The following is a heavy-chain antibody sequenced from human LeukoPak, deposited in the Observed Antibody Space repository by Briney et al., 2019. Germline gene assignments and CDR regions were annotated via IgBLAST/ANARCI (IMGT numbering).Heavy chain of an antibody. J-gene: IGHJ4*02. V-gene: IGHV3-30*18. Sequence: GGSLRLSCAASGFTFSSYGMHWVRQAPGKGLEWVAVISYDGSNKYYADSVKGRFTISRDNSKNTLYLQMNSLRAEDTAVYYCAKGTVGAKYWGQGTLVTVSS. CDR3: AKGTVGAKY. CDR2: ISYDGSNK. CDR1: GFTFSSYG. D-gene: IGHD1-26*01.